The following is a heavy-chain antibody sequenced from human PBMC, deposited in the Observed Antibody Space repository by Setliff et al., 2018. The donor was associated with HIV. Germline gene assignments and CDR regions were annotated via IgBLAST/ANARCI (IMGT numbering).Heavy chain of an antibody. V-gene: IGHV3-48*01. CDR3: ARFRRSGYNYVEGTALAY. J-gene: IGHJ4*02. CDR1: GFTFSSYS. D-gene: IGHD3-22*01. CDR2: ISGDTRII. Sequence: GGSLRLSCAASGFTFSSYSMNWVRQAPGKGLEWVSYISGDTRIINYADSVKGRFTISRDNAKNSLYLQVNSLRAEDTAVYYCARFRRSGYNYVEGTALAYWGQGTLVTVSS.